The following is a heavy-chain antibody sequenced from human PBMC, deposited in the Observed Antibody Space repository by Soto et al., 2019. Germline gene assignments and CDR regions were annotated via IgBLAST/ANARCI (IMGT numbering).Heavy chain of an antibody. CDR2: ISGSGGST. J-gene: IGHJ4*02. CDR3: AKTMIQLWFYY. Sequence: PGGSLRLSXAASGFTFSSYAMSWVRQAPGKGLEWVSAISGSGGSTYYADSVKGRFTISGDNSKNTLYLQMNSLRAEDTAVYYCAKTMIQLWFYYWGQGTLVTVSS. CDR1: GFTFSSYA. V-gene: IGHV3-23*01. D-gene: IGHD5-18*01.